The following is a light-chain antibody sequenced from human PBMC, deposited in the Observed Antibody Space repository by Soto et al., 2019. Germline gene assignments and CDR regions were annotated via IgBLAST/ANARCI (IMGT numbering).Light chain of an antibody. CDR2: SIS. Sequence: QAVVTQEPSLTVSPGGTVTLTCTSSTGAVTSDHYPNWFQQKPGQAPRSLIYSISNRHSWTPARFSGSLLGAKAALTLSGVQPEDEAEYYCLLYSGGVYVFGTGTKVTVL. CDR3: LLYSGGVYV. CDR1: TGAVTSDHY. J-gene: IGLJ1*01. V-gene: IGLV7-43*01.